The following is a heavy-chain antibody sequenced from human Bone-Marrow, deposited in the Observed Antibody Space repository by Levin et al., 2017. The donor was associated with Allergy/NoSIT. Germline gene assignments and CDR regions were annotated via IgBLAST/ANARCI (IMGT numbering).Heavy chain of an antibody. D-gene: IGHD5-18*01. CDR1: GGSISTYY. CDR3: ARHAGPIHLWLMDY. J-gene: IGHJ4*02. CDR2: VYYSGST. Sequence: SQTLSLTCTVSGGSISTYYWSWIRPPPXKGLEWIGYVYYSGSTNYNPSLKSRVTISVDTSKNHFSLKLSSVTAADTALYYCARHAGPIHLWLMDYWGQGTLVTVSS. V-gene: IGHV4-59*08.